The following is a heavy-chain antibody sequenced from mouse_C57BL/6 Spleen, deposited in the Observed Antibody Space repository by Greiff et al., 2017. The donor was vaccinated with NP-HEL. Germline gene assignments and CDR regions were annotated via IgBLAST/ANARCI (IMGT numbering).Heavy chain of an antibody. J-gene: IGHJ1*03. CDR3: ARKGNWYFDV. D-gene: IGHD2-1*01. Sequence: VQLQQSGPELVKPGASVKISCKASGYSFTGYYMNWVKQSPEKSLEWIGEINPSTGGTTYNQKFTAKATLTVDTSSSTAYMQLKSLTSEDSAVYYCARKGNWYFDVWGTGTTVTISS. CDR1: GYSFTGYY. CDR2: INPSTGGT. V-gene: IGHV1-42*01.